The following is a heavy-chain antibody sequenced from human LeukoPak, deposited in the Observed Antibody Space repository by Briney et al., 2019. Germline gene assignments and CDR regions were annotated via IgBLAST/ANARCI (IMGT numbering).Heavy chain of an antibody. V-gene: IGHV3-23*01. D-gene: IGHD3-3*01. Sequence: GGSLCASSPASPFTFLHYLLLLVRQARGKGLEWVSGIGDSSISTYYAYSVWGRFTISRDKYKSTLYLQINRLREDDTALYDCPKGRIRLESWAAGTLVTVSS. CDR3: PKGRIRLES. J-gene: IGHJ5*02. CDR1: PFTFLHYL. CDR2: IGDSSIST.